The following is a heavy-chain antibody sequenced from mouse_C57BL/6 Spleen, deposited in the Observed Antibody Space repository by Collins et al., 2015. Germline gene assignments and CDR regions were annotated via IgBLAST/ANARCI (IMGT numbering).Heavy chain of an antibody. CDR1: GYTFTDYY. J-gene: IGHJ2*01. CDR3: ARYETRDYAYFDY. Sequence: EVQLQQSGPELVKPGASVKISCKASGYTFTDYYMNWVKQSHGKSLEWIGDINPNNGGTSYNQKFKGKATLTVDKSSSTAYMELRSLTSEDSAVYYCARYETRDYAYFDYWGQGTTLTVSS. D-gene: IGHD1-1*02. V-gene: IGHV1-26*01. CDR2: INPNNGGT.